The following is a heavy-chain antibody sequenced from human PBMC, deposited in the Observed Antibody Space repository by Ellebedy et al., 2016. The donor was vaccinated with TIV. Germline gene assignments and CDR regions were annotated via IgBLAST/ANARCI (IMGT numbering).Heavy chain of an antibody. D-gene: IGHD3-16*01. CDR3: ARVDRGLAFDI. V-gene: IGHV3-53*01. CDR2: IYSAGST. Sequence: GESLKISCVVSGFTVSANYMSWVRQAPGKGLEWVSIIYSAGSTYYADSVKGRLTISRDNSKSTLYLQMNSLRAEDTAVYYCARVDRGLAFDIWGQGTMVTVSS. J-gene: IGHJ3*02. CDR1: GFTVSANY.